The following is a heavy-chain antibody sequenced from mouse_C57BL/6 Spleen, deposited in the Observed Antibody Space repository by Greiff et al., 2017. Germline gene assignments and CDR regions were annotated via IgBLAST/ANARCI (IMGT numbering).Heavy chain of an antibody. V-gene: IGHV3-6*01. D-gene: IGHD1-1*01. J-gene: IGHJ2*01. CDR2: ISYDGSN. CDR3: ARGEDYWDYFDY. CDR1: GYSITSGYY. Sequence: EVQLQQSGPGLVKPSQSLSLTCSVTGYSITSGYYWNWVRQFPGNKLEWMGYISYDGSNNYNPSLKNRISITRDTSKNQFFLKLNSVTTEDTATYYCARGEDYWDYFDYWGQGTTLTVSS.